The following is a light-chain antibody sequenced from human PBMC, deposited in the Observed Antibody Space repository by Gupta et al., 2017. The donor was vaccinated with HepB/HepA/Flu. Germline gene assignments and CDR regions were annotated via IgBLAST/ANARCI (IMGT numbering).Light chain of an antibody. CDR2: TGT. CDR1: QSIRNY. J-gene: IGKJ3*01. V-gene: IGKV1-39*01. CDR3: QQSYIPPFT. Sequence: DIQMTQSPSPLSASVGDRVTITCRASQSIRNYLNWYQQRPGKAPKVLIYTGTSLQSGVPSRFSGSGSGTDFTLTISSLQPEDFATYYCQQSYIPPFTFGPGTKVDIK.